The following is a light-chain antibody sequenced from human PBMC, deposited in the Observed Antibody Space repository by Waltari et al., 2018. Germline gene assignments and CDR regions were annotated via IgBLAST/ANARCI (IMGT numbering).Light chain of an antibody. J-gene: IGKJ1*01. CDR1: QSVSRA. V-gene: IGKV3-20*01. CDR3: QHYLRLPVT. CDR2: GAS. Sequence: EIVLTQSPGTLSLSLGERATVSCRASQSVSRALAWYQQKPGQAPRLLIYGASTRATGSPDWFSGSGSGTDCSLTISRLEPDDFAVYYCQHYLRLPVTFGQGTTVEI.